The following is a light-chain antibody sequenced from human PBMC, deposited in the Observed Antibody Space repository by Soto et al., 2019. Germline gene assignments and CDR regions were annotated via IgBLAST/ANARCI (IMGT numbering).Light chain of an antibody. CDR3: MQSIQLPWT. CDR2: EVS. V-gene: IGKV2D-29*01. J-gene: IGKJ1*01. CDR1: QSLLHTDGKTY. Sequence: DIVMTHSPLSLSVTPGHPASISFNSIQSLLHTDGKTYFYWYLQKPGQPPQLLIYEVSNRFSEVPDRFSGSGSGTDFTLKISRVEAEDVGVYYCMQSIQLPWTFGQGTKVDIK.